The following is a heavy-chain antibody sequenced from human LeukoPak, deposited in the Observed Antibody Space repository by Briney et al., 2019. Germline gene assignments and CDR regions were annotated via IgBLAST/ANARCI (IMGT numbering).Heavy chain of an antibody. CDR2: IYSSGST. V-gene: IGHV4-4*07. Sequence: SETLSLTCTVSGASISAFHWTWFRQPAGKGLEWIGLIYSSGSTLFNPSLKSRVAMSVDLTKNQLSLKLTSVTAADTAMYYCARKDGDYWSQGTLVTVSS. CDR1: GASISAFH. CDR3: ARKDGDY. J-gene: IGHJ4*02.